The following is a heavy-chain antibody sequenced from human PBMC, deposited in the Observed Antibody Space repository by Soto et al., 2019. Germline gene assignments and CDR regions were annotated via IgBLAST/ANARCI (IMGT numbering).Heavy chain of an antibody. D-gene: IGHD1-20*01. CDR3: ARGPFINWNYYYGMDV. CDR2: IIPIFGTA. Sequence: SVKVSCKASGGTFSSYAISWVRQAPGQGLEWMGGIIPIFGTANYAQKFQGRVTITADESTSTAYMELSSLRSEDTAVYYCARGPFINWNYYYGMDVWGQGTTVTVSS. J-gene: IGHJ6*02. CDR1: GGTFSSYA. V-gene: IGHV1-69*13.